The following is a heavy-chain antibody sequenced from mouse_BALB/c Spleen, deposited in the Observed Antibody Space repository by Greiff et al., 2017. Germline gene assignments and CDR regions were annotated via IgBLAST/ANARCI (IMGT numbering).Heavy chain of an antibody. CDR3: ARKGAYDGYSYAMDY. CDR2: IWAGGST. J-gene: IGHJ4*01. CDR1: GFSLTSYG. V-gene: IGHV2-9*02. Sequence: VQLVESGPGLVAPSQSLSITCTVSGFSLTSYGVHWVRQPPGKGLEWLGVIWAGGSTNYNSALMSRLSISKDNSKSQVFLKMNSLQTDDTAMYYCARKGAYDGYSYAMDYWGQGTSVTVSS. D-gene: IGHD2-3*01.